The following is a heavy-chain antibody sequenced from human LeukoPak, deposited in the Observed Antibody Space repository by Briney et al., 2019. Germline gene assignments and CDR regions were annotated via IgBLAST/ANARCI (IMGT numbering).Heavy chain of an antibody. D-gene: IGHD4-17*01. J-gene: IGHJ5*02. Sequence: SETLSLTCTVSGGSITSYYWSWIRQPPGKGLEWIGYIYYSRSTNYNPSLKRRVTTSVDTSKNQFSLKLSSVTAADTAVYYCARGSYDYGDYGWFDPWGQGTLVTVSS. CDR2: IYYSRST. CDR3: ARGSYDYGDYGWFDP. CDR1: GGSITSYY. V-gene: IGHV4-59*01.